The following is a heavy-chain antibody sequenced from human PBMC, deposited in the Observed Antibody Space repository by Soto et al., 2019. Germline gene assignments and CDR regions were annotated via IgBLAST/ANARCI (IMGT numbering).Heavy chain of an antibody. CDR3: ARGPSGDKVDY. D-gene: IGHD3-10*01. V-gene: IGHV4-30-4*01. J-gene: IGHJ4*02. CDR2: IYNSVNT. Sequence: QVQLQESGPGLVEPSQTLSLTCTVSGDSISNGYYTWSWIRQPPGKDLEWIGHIYNSVNTYSNPSLKSRVTISADTSKNQFSLKLSSVTAADTAVYYCARGPSGDKVDYWGQGTRVTVSS. CDR1: GDSISNGYYT.